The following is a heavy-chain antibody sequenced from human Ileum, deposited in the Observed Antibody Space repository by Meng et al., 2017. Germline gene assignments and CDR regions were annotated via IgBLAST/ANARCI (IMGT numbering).Heavy chain of an antibody. J-gene: IGHJ5*02. V-gene: IGHV3-23*04. Sequence: VQLVECGGGLVKPGGSLRLSCAASGFTFSSYSMNWVRQAPGKGLEWVSSISASGGTNYADAVKGRFTVSRDNSKNTLFLQMTSLRAEDTAVYYCAKPAAGTGWGGSWGQGTLVTSPQ. CDR2: ISASGGT. CDR3: AKPAAGTGWGGS. D-gene: IGHD7-27*01. CDR1: GFTFSSYS.